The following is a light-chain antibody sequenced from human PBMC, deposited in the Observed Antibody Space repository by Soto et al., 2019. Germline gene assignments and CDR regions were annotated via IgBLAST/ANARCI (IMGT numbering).Light chain of an antibody. CDR3: QHYDTFPYT. Sequence: DIQMTQSPSSLSASVGDRVTITCQASQDSTTFLNWYQQKPGKAPKLLIYGASSLETGVPSRFSGSGSGTDFTFIITSLQPEDIATYYCQHYDTFPYTFGQGTKLEIK. CDR2: GAS. CDR1: QDSTTF. J-gene: IGKJ2*01. V-gene: IGKV1-33*01.